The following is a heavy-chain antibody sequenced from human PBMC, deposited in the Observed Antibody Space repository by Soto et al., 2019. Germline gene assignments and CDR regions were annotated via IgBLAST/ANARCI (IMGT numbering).Heavy chain of an antibody. D-gene: IGHD3-10*01. CDR3: APFVYYNSGSYYTGWFDP. CDR1: GGSISSDKW. Sequence: QVQLQESGPGLVKPSGTLSLTCAVSGGSISSDKWWSWLRQPPGKGLEWLGEIFHSGTANHNPSLKSLVTISADKSKHQFSLRLTSVTAAATAVYYCAPFVYYNSGSYYTGWFDPWGQGGLVIVSS. V-gene: IGHV4-4*02. CDR2: IFHSGTA. J-gene: IGHJ5*02.